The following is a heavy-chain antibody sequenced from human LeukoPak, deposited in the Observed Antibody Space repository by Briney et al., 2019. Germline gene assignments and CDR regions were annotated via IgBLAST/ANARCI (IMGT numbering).Heavy chain of an antibody. CDR3: AKRADGSGRSWYLDL. D-gene: IGHD3-22*01. V-gene: IGHV3-23*01. Sequence: GGSLRLSCAASGFRFSAYATTWVRQAPGKGLEWLSSISGGGTGTYYADSVKGRFIISRDNSKNILSLQMNSLSAEDTAVYHCAKRADGSGRSWYLDLWGRGTVVTVSS. CDR2: ISGGGTGT. J-gene: IGHJ2*01. CDR1: GFRFSAYA.